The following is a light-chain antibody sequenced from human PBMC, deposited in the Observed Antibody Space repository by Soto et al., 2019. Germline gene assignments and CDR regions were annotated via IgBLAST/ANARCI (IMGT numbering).Light chain of an antibody. CDR1: LPISNY. CDR3: QKSNRAALA. J-gene: IGKJ4*01. V-gene: IGKV1-27*01. Sequence: DIQMTQSPSSLSASVGDRVTITCRASLPISNYLAWYQQKPGKIPNLLIYAASTLQVGLPSRFTGSGAGTDFTLSLSRLQPEDVAAYDGQKSNRAALAFGGGAKVVIK. CDR2: AAS.